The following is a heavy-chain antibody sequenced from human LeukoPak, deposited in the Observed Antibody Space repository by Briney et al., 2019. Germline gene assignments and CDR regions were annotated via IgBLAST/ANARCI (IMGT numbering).Heavy chain of an antibody. D-gene: IGHD3-22*01. CDR2: IYSGGST. Sequence: PGGSLRLSCAASGFTVSSNYMSWVRQAPGKGLEWVSVIYSGGSTYYADSVKGRFTISSDNSKNTLYLQMNSLRAEDTAVYYCARDIYYDSSGYYGSVYWGQGTLVTVSS. CDR3: ARDIYYDSSGYYGSVY. V-gene: IGHV3-66*01. CDR1: GFTVSSNY. J-gene: IGHJ4*02.